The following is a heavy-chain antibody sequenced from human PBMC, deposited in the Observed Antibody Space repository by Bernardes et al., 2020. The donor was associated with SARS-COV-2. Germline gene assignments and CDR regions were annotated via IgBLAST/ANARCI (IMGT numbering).Heavy chain of an antibody. CDR3: ARDGGDPGGMDV. CDR1: GGSISSGGYS. V-gene: IGHV4-30-2*01. Sequence: SETLSRTCAVSGGSISSGGYSWSWIRQPPGKGLEWIGYIYHSGSTYYNPSLKSRVTISVDRSKNQFSLKLSSVTAADTAVYYCARDGGDPGGMDVWGQGTTVTVSS. J-gene: IGHJ6*02. CDR2: IYHSGST. D-gene: IGHD2-21*02.